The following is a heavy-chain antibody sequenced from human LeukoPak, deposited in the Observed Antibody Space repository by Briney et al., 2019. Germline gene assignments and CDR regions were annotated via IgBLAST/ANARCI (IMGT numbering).Heavy chain of an antibody. CDR2: ISAYNGDT. J-gene: IGHJ4*02. Sequence: ASVKVSCKASAYTLSNYGITWVRQAPRQGLEWMGWISAYNGDTNYAQKFQGRFTMTTDTSTNTAYIELRSLRSDDTAVYYCARDHSSSSQLLDYWGQGTLVTVSS. CDR3: ARDHSSSSQLLDY. V-gene: IGHV1-18*01. CDR1: AYTLSNYG. D-gene: IGHD6-13*01.